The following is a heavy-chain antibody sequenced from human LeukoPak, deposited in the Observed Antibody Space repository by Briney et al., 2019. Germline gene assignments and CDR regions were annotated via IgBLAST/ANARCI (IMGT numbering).Heavy chain of an antibody. CDR1: GFTFSSYW. CDR2: INSDGSST. D-gene: IGHD3-16*01. CDR3: VRDPRWGFDY. V-gene: IGHV3-74*01. J-gene: IGHJ4*02. Sequence: QSGGSLRLSCAASGFTFSSYWMDWVRHAPGKGLVWVSRINSDGSSTSYADSVKGRFTISRDNGKNTLYLQMNSLRAEDTAIYYCVRDPRWGFDYWGQGTLVTVSS.